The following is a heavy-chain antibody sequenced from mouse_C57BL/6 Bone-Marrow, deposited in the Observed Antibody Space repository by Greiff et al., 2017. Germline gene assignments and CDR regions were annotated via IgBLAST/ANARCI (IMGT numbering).Heavy chain of an antibody. Sequence: EVKLMESGGGLVQSGRSLRLSCATSGFTFSDFYMEWVRQAPGKGLEWIAASRNKANDYTTEYSASVKGRFIVSRDTSQSILYLQMNALRAEDTAIYYCACFTMDYWGQGTSVTVSS. CDR3: ACFTMDY. V-gene: IGHV7-1*01. CDR2: SRNKANDYTT. CDR1: GFTFSDFY. J-gene: IGHJ4*01.